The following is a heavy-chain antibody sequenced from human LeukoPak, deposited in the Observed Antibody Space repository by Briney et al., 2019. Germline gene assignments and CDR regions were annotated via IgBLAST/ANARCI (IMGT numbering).Heavy chain of an antibody. D-gene: IGHD4-17*01. Sequence: PSETLSLTCTVSGGSISSGGYYWSWIRQHPGKGLEWIGYIYYSGSTYFNPSLKSRVTISVDTSKNQFSLKLSSVTAADTAVYYCARVWGYGDYVLMPDAFDIWGQGTMVTVSS. V-gene: IGHV4-31*03. CDR1: GGSISSGGYY. CDR3: ARVWGYGDYVLMPDAFDI. J-gene: IGHJ3*02. CDR2: IYYSGST.